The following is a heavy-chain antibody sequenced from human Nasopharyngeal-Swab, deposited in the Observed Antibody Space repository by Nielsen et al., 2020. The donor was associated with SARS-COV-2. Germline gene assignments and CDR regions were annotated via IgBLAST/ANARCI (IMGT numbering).Heavy chain of an antibody. Sequence: ASVKVSCKASGYTFTSYGISWVRQAPGQGLEWMGWISAYNGNTNYAQKLQGRVTMTTDTSTSTAYMELRSLRSDDTAVYYCARVVVAATGAGGFDYWGQGTLVTVSS. CDR3: ARVVVAATGAGGFDY. J-gene: IGHJ4*02. V-gene: IGHV1-18*04. CDR1: GYTFTSYG. D-gene: IGHD2-15*01. CDR2: ISAYNGNT.